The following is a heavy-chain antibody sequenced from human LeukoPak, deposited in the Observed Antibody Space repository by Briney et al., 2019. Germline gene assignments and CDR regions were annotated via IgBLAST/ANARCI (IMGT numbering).Heavy chain of an antibody. CDR3: ARSWQWFDP. J-gene: IGHJ5*02. D-gene: IGHD5-24*01. Sequence: SETLSLTCTVSGGSISSYYWSWIRQPPGKGLEWIGSIYYSGSTYYNPSLKSRGTISVDTSKNQFSLKLSSVTAADTAVYYCARSWQWFDPWGQGTLVTVSS. CDR1: GGSISSYY. CDR2: IYYSGST. V-gene: IGHV4-59*05.